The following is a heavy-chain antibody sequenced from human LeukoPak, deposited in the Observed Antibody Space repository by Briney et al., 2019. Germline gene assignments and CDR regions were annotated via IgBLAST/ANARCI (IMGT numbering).Heavy chain of an antibody. CDR1: GFTFSDYY. D-gene: IGHD6-19*01. J-gene: IGHJ4*02. CDR2: ISSSGSTI. V-gene: IGHV3-11*04. CDR3: ARGRTIAVPGIAY. Sequence: PGGSLRLSCAASGFTFSDYYMSWIRQAPGKGLEWVSYISSSGSTIYYADSVKGRFTISRDNAKNTLYLQMNSLRVEDTAVYYCARGRTIAVPGIAYWGQGTPVTVPS.